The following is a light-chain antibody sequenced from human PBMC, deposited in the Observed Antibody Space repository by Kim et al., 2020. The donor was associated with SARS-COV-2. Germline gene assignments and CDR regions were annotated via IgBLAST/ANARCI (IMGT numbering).Light chain of an antibody. CDR1: SSDVGGYNC. CDR3: SSYAGTNNFYV. CDR2: DVN. V-gene: IGLV2-8*01. Sequence: QSVTISCTGISSDVGGYNCVSWHQQHPGKAPKLIIYDVNKRPSGVPNRFSGSKSGNTASLTVSGLQAEDEADYYCSSYAGTNNFYVFGTGTKVTVL. J-gene: IGLJ1*01.